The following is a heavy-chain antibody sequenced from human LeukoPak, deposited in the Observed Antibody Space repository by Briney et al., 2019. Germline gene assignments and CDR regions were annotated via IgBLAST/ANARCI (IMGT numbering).Heavy chain of an antibody. CDR3: ARIHSYYYYMDF. V-gene: IGHV4-38-2*02. CDR2: ISHSGIT. Sequence: SETLSLTCTVSGYSVSSGYYWGWIRQPPGKGLECIGYISHSGITDYVPSLKSRVTITVDRAKNQFSLRLNSVTAADTALYYCARIHSYYYYMDFWGKGTTVTVSS. CDR1: GYSVSSGYY. J-gene: IGHJ6*03. D-gene: IGHD1-26*01.